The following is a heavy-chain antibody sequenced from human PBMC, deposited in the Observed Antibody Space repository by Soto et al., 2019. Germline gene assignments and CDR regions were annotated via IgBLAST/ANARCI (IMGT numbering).Heavy chain of an antibody. CDR3: ARERYSSGWYERYYYGMDV. V-gene: IGHV1-3*01. CDR1: GYTFTSYA. D-gene: IGHD6-19*01. CDR2: INAGNGNT. Sequence: QVQLVQAGAEVKKPGASVKVSCKASGYTFTSYAMHWVRQAPGQRREWMGWINAGNGNTKYSQKFQGRVTITRDTSASTAYMELSSLRSEDTAVYYCARERYSSGWYERYYYGMDVWGQGTTVTVSS. J-gene: IGHJ6*02.